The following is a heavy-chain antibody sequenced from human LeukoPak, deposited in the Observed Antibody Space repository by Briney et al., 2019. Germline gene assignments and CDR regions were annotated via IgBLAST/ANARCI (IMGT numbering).Heavy chain of an antibody. V-gene: IGHV3-15*01. CDR1: GFSFNTYG. J-gene: IGHJ4*02. Sequence: PGGSLRLSCAASGFSFNTYGMYWVRQAPGKGLEWVGRIKSKTDGGTTDYAAPVKGRFTISRDDSKNTLYLQMNSLKTEDTAVYYCTTGDDYGDFWGQGTLVTVSS. D-gene: IGHD3-16*01. CDR3: TTGDDYGDF. CDR2: IKSKTDGGTT.